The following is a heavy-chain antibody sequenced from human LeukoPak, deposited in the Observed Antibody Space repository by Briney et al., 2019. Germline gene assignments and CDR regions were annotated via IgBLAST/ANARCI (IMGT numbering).Heavy chain of an antibody. Sequence: GGSLRLSCATSGFTISNYAMSWVRQAPGKGLEWLSTIGSGGGTYYAGSVKGRFTISRDNSINTLYLQMNSLRAEDTALYYCANRGRYYFDYWGQGALVTVSS. V-gene: IGHV3-23*01. CDR3: ANRGRYYFDY. J-gene: IGHJ4*02. CDR2: IGSGGGT. CDR1: GFTISNYA. D-gene: IGHD6-25*01.